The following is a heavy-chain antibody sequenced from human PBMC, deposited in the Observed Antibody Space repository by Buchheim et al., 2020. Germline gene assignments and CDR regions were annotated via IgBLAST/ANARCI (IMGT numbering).Heavy chain of an antibody. CDR2: INHSGGT. CDR3: ARRTTTRPLDY. Sequence: QVQLQQWGAGVLMPSETLSLTCAVYGESFSGYYWSWIRQPPGKGLQWIGEINHSGGTNYNPSLKSRVTISVDTSKNQFPLKLSSVTAADTAVYYCARRTTTRPLDYWGQGT. V-gene: IGHV4-34*01. J-gene: IGHJ4*02. D-gene: IGHD1-14*01. CDR1: GESFSGYY.